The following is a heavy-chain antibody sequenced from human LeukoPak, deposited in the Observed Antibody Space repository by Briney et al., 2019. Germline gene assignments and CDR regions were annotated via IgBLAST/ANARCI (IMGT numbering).Heavy chain of an antibody. J-gene: IGHJ2*01. CDR1: RFTFSSYG. CDR3: ATRSSYSSGWYAGYFDL. V-gene: IGHV3-30*02. Sequence: PGGSLRLSCAASRFTFSSYGMHWVRQAPGKGLEWVAFIRYDGSNKYYADSVKGRFTISRDNAKNSLYLQMNSLRAEDTAVYYCATRSSYSSGWYAGYFDLWGRGTLVTVSS. CDR2: IRYDGSNK. D-gene: IGHD6-19*01.